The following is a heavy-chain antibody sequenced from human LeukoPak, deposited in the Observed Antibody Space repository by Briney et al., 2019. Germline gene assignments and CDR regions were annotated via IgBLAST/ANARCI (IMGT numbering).Heavy chain of an antibody. CDR3: ARDMYFGRISARPPEYCSSTSCYLNWFDP. D-gene: IGHD2-2*01. Sequence: GASVKVSCTASGYTFTSYAMNWVRQAPGQGLEWMEWINTNTGNPTYAQGFTGRFVFSLDTSVSTAYLQISSLKAEDTAVYYCARDMYFGRISARPPEYCSSTSCYLNWFDPWGQGTLVTVSS. J-gene: IGHJ5*02. V-gene: IGHV7-4-1*02. CDR1: GYTFTSYA. CDR2: INTNTGNP.